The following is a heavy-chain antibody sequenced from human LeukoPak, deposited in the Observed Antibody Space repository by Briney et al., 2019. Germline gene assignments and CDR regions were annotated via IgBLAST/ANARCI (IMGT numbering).Heavy chain of an antibody. CDR3: ARRQGYCGSTTCLKWFDP. CDR1: GGFISGNNYY. D-gene: IGHD2-2*01. V-gene: IGHV4-39*01. J-gene: IGHJ5*02. Sequence: PSETLSLTCTVSGGFISGNNYYWGWIRQPPGKGLEWIGSIHYSGHTYYNPSLRSRVTMSVDTSKNQFSLNLHSVTAADTAVYYCARRQGYCGSTTCLKWFDPWGQGTLVTVLS. CDR2: IHYSGHT.